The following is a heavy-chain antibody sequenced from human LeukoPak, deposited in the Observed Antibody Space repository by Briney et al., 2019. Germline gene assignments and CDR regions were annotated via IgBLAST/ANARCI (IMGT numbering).Heavy chain of an antibody. V-gene: IGHV4-61*02. CDR1: GGSISSGSYY. CDR2: IYTSGST. Sequence: SETLSLTCTVSGGSISSGSYYWSWIRQPAGKGLEWIGRIYTSGSTNYNPSLKSRVTISVDTSKNQFSLKLSSVTAADTAVYYCASTSNQLLWFGELLSPTYYYMDVWGKGTTVTVSS. CDR3: ASTSNQLLWFGELLSPTYYYMDV. D-gene: IGHD3-10*01. J-gene: IGHJ6*03.